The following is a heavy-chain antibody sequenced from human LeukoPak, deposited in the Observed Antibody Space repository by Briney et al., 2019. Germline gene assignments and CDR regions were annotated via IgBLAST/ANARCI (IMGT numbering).Heavy chain of an antibody. D-gene: IGHD3-10*01. CDR1: GYTFTGYY. Sequence: ASVKVSCKASGYTFTGYYMHWVRQAPGQGLEWMGWINPNSGGTNYAQKFQGRVTMTRDTSISTAYMELSRLRSDDTAVYYCVRALWFGESFDYWGQGTLVTVSS. V-gene: IGHV1-2*02. J-gene: IGHJ4*02. CDR3: VRALWFGESFDY. CDR2: INPNSGGT.